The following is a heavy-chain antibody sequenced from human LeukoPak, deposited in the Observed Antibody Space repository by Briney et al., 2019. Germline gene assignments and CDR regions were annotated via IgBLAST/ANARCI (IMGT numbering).Heavy chain of an antibody. CDR1: GFTFNNYA. CDR2: ISYDGSYE. CDR3: AKDYYDSSGFDY. D-gene: IGHD3-22*01. V-gene: IGHV3-30*04. J-gene: IGHJ4*02. Sequence: GGSLRLSCAASGFTFNNYAMHWVRQAPGKGLEWVAVISYDGSYEDYADSVKGRFTVSRDNSKNTLYLQMNSLRAEDTAVYYCAKDYYDSSGFDYWGQGALVTVSS.